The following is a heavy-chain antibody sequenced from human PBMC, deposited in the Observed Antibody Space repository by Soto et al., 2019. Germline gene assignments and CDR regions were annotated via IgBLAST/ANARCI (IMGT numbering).Heavy chain of an antibody. Sequence: PSETLSLTCTVSGGSISSGDYYWSWIRQPPGKGLEWIGYIYYSGSTYYNPSLKSRVTISVDTSRNQFSLKLSSVTAADTAGYYGDCWWFGEFFDYWGQGTLVTVSS. V-gene: IGHV4-30-4*01. CDR1: GGSISSGDYY. CDR2: IYYSGST. CDR3: DCWWFGEFFDY. J-gene: IGHJ4*02. D-gene: IGHD3-10*01.